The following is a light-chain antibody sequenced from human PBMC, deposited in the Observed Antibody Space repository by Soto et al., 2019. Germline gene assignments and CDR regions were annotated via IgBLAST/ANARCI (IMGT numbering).Light chain of an antibody. CDR1: QDIRTS. Sequence: DIPMTQSPSSLSASVGARVSITCQASQDIRTSLSWFQQKPGRAPKLLIYGASNLETGVPSRFRGSGSGTDFTFPISSLQPEDIATYYCQQYDNLPPFTFGPGTKVDIK. J-gene: IGKJ3*01. CDR3: QQYDNLPPFT. CDR2: GAS. V-gene: IGKV1-33*01.